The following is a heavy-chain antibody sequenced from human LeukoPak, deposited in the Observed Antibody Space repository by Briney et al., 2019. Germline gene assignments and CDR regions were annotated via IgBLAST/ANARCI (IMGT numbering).Heavy chain of an antibody. CDR1: GGSISSGDYY. J-gene: IGHJ4*02. CDR3: ARVDSSSWYRDC. V-gene: IGHV4-30-4*01. Sequence: PSQTLSLTCTVSGGSISSGDYYWSWIRQPPGKGLEWIGYIYYSGSTYYNPSLKSRVTISVDTSKNQFSLKLSSVTAADTAVYYCARVDSSSWYRDCWGQGTLVTVSS. D-gene: IGHD6-13*01. CDR2: IYYSGST.